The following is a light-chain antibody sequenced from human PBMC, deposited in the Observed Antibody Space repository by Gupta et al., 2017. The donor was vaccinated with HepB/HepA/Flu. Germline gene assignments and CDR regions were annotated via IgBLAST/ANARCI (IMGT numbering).Light chain of an antibody. V-gene: IGKV1-16*02. CDR3: QQCHSYPLT. CDR1: QGIGNY. J-gene: IGKJ5*01. Sequence: DIQMTQSPSSLSASVGDRVTITCRASQGIGNYLAWFQQKPGAAPKSLIYAASSLQSGVPSKFSGSVSETDFTLTISNLQPEDFANYYCQQCHSYPLTFGQGTRLEIK. CDR2: AAS.